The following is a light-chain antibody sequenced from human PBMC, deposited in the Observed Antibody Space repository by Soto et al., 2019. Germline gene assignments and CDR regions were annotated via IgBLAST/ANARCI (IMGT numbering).Light chain of an antibody. V-gene: IGLV1-40*01. CDR1: SSNIGAGYD. CDR3: QSYDSSLSGYV. CDR2: GNS. J-gene: IGLJ1*01. Sequence: QSVLTQPPSXXXXXXXXXXISCTGSSSNIGAGYDVHWYQQLPGTAPKLLIYGNSNRPSGVPDRFSGSKSGTSASLAITGLQAEDEADYYCQSYDSSLSGYVFGTGTKLTVL.